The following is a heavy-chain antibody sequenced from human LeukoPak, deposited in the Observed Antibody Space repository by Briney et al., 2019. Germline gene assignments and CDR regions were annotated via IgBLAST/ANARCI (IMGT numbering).Heavy chain of an antibody. CDR1: GFTFSSYG. Sequence: PGGSLRLSCAASGFTFSSYGMHWVRQAPGKGLEWVAVIWYDGSNKYYADSVKGRFTISRDNSKNTLYLQMNSLRAEDTAVYYCARESHHGGSYYCDYWGQGTLVTVSS. CDR3: ARESHHGGSYYCDY. CDR2: IWYDGSNK. J-gene: IGHJ4*02. D-gene: IGHD1-26*01. V-gene: IGHV3-33*01.